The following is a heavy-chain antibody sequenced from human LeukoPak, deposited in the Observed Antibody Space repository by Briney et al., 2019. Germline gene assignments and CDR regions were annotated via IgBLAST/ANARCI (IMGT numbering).Heavy chain of an antibody. CDR2: IYYSGST. CDR1: GYSISSSNW. J-gene: IGHJ4*02. V-gene: IGHV4-28*01. D-gene: IGHD6-19*01. Sequence: SSETLSLTCAVSGYSISSSNWWGWIRQPPGKGLEWIRYIYYSGSTYYNPSLKSRVTISVDTSKNQFSLKLSSMTAADTALYYCARRDGAVAGPFDYWGQGTLVTVSS. CDR3: ARRDGAVAGPFDY.